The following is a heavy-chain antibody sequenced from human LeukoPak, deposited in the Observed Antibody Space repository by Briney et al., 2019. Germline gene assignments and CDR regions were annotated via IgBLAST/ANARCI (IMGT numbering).Heavy chain of an antibody. D-gene: IGHD3-3*01. J-gene: IGHJ6*02. Sequence: PWASVKVSCKASGGTFSSYAISWVRQAPGQGLEWMGGINPIFRTANYAQQFQDRVTIIADESTSTAYMELSLLKFEDTAVYYCARGGGIFGVLTTAHYYGIDVWGQGTTVTVSS. V-gene: IGHV1-69*13. CDR1: GGTFSSYA. CDR3: ARGGGIFGVLTTAHYYGIDV. CDR2: INPIFRTA.